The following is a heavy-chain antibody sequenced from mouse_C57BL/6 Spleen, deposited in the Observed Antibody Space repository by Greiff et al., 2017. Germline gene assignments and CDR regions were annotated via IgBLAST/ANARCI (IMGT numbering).Heavy chain of an antibody. CDR3: AREGLDSSGLEY. CDR1: GYTFTSYG. V-gene: IGHV1-81*01. CDR2: IYPRSGNT. D-gene: IGHD3-2*02. J-gene: IGHJ2*01. Sequence: VQLVESGAELARPGASVKLSCKASGYTFTSYGISWVKQRTGQGLEWIGEIYPRSGNTYYNEKFKGKATLTADKSSSTAYMELRSLTSEDSAVYYCAREGLDSSGLEYWGQGTTLTVAS.